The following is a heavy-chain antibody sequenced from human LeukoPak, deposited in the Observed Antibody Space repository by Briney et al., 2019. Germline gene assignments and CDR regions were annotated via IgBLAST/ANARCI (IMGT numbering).Heavy chain of an antibody. V-gene: IGHV3-23*01. CDR3: ARDPVAIMITFGGFDY. CDR2: ISGNGAGT. CDR1: AFTFSRDD. J-gene: IGHJ4*02. D-gene: IGHD3-16*01. Sequence: GGSLRLSCAASAFTFSRDDMAWVRQPPGKRPEWISSISGNGAGTHYIDSVRGRFIISRDNAKNSLYLQMNSLRAEDTAVYYCARDPVAIMITFGGFDYWGQGTLVTVSS.